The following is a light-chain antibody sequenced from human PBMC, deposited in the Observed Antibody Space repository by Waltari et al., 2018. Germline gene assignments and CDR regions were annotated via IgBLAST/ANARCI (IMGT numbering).Light chain of an antibody. V-gene: IGLV2-8*01. CDR1: NSDIGGYNY. CDR2: EVT. J-gene: IGLJ2*01. Sequence: QSALTQPPSASGSPGQSVTISCTGSNSDIGGYNYVSWYQQHPGKAPKLTIYEVTKRASGGPDRCSGSKSGNTASLTVSGLQAEDEADYFCSSCAGFNNLVVFGGGAKLTVL. CDR3: SSCAGFNNLVV.